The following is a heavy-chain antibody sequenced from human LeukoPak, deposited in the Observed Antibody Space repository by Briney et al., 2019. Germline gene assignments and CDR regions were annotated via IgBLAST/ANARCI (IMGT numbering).Heavy chain of an antibody. J-gene: IGHJ4*02. CDR3: ARDHTIFGVVNDY. CDR1: GFTFSSHS. Sequence: KPGGSLRLSCAASGFTFSSHSMNWVRQAPGKGLEWVSSISSSSISISYADSLKGRFTISRDNAKNSLYLQMNSLRAEDTAVYYCARDHTIFGVVNDYWGQGTLVTVSS. D-gene: IGHD3-3*01. CDR2: ISSSSISI. V-gene: IGHV3-21*01.